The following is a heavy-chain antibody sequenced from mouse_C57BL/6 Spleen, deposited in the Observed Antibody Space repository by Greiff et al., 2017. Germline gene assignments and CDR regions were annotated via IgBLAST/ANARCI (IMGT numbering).Heavy chain of an antibody. D-gene: IGHD2-3*01. CDR3: TKGRLLRKEYYFDY. V-gene: IGHV2-3*01. Sequence: VKLMESGPGLVAPSQSLSITCTVSGFSLTSYGVSWVRQPPGKGLEWLGVIWGDGSTNYHSALITRLSISKDNSKSQVFLKLNSLQTEDTATYYCTKGRLLRKEYYFDYWGQGTTLTVSS. CDR1: GFSLTSYG. J-gene: IGHJ2*01. CDR2: IWGDGST.